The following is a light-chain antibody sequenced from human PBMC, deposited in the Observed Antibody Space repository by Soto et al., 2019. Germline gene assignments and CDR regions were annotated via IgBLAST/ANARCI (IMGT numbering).Light chain of an antibody. V-gene: IGKV1-39*01. J-gene: IGKJ3*01. CDR3: QKSYSTPRVT. CDR2: AAS. CDR1: QSISSY. Sequence: DIQMTQSPSSLSASVGDRVTITCRAIQSISSYLNWYQQKPGKAPKLLIYAASSLQSGVPSRFSGSGSGTDLTLTIRSLQPEDFATYYCQKSYSTPRVTFGPGTKVDIX.